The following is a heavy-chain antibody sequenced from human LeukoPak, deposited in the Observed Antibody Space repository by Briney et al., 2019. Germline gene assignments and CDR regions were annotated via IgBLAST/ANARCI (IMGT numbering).Heavy chain of an antibody. CDR2: IYYSGGT. CDR3: ARDSTGTFDY. V-gene: IGHV4-59*01. Sequence: SETLSLTCTVSGGSISSYYWSWIRRPPGKGLEWIGHIYYSGGTNYNPSLKSRVTISVDTSKNQFSLKLSSVTAADTAVYYCARDSTGTFDYWGQGNLVTVSS. J-gene: IGHJ4*02. D-gene: IGHD1-7*01. CDR1: GGSISSYY.